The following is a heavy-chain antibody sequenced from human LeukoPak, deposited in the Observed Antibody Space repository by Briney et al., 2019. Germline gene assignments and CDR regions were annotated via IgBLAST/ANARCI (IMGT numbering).Heavy chain of an antibody. Sequence: PGGSLRLSCAGSGFIFRSHGMIWVRQAPGRGLEWASYISPGGNTIYYADSMKGRFTVSRDDAKNSLSLHMNSLRAEDTAVYYCARVRGPTVTTMYFDYWGQGTLVTVSS. D-gene: IGHD4-17*01. CDR3: ARVRGPTVTTMYFDY. J-gene: IGHJ4*02. CDR1: GFIFRSHG. CDR2: ISPGGNTI. V-gene: IGHV3-48*04.